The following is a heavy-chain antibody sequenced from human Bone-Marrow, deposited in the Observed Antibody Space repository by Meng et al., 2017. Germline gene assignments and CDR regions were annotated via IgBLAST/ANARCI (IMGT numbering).Heavy chain of an antibody. V-gene: IGHV3-30*01. CDR3: ARAGGALNPYYYYGMDV. J-gene: IGHJ6*02. CDR2: ISYDGSNK. D-gene: IGHD4/OR15-4a*01. CDR1: GFTFSSYA. Sequence: GESLKISCAASGFTFSSYAMHWVRQAPGKGLEWVAVISYDGSNKYYADSVKGRFTISRDNSKNTLYLQMNSLRAEDTAVYYCARAGGALNPYYYYGMDVWGQGTTVTVSS.